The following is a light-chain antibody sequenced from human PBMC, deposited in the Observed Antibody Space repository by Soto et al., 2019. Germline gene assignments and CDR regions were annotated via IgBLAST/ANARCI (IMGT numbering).Light chain of an antibody. Sequence: DIVMSQSPLSLAVTPGEPASISCRSSQSLLESRGYNCLEWYLQKPGQSPQLLIFLGSNRASGVHDRLSGSGSGTDFTLKISRVEAEDVGVYYCMQSLHAPLTFGQGTKVEIK. CDR2: LGS. CDR1: QSLLESRGYNC. V-gene: IGKV2-28*01. CDR3: MQSLHAPLT. J-gene: IGKJ1*01.